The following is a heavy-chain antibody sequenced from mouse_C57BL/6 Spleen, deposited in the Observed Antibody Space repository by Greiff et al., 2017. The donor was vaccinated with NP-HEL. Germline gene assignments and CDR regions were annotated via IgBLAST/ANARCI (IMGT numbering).Heavy chain of an antibody. J-gene: IGHJ1*03. CDR1: GYAFSSYW. Sequence: VQLQQSGAELVKPGASVKISCKASGYAFSSYWMNWVKQRPGKGLEWIGQIYPGDGDTNYNGKFKGKATLTADKSSSTAYMQLSSLTSEDSAVYFCSRAVLVLRWFDVWGTGTTVTVAS. CDR3: SRAVLVLRWFDV. V-gene: IGHV1-80*01. D-gene: IGHD1-1*01. CDR2: IYPGDGDT.